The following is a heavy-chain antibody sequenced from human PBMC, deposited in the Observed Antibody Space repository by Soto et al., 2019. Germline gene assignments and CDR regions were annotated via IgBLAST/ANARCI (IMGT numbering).Heavy chain of an antibody. D-gene: IGHD3-10*01. CDR3: ARRHMVRGVIISLRYYYGMDV. CDR1: GGSISSSSYY. CDR2: IYYSGST. J-gene: IGHJ6*02. Sequence: SETLSLTCTVSGGSISSSSYYWGWIRQPPGKGLEWIGSIYYSGSTYYNPSLKSRVTISVDTSKIQFSLKRSSVTAADTAVYYCARRHMVRGVIISLRYYYGMDVWGQGTTVTVSS. V-gene: IGHV4-39*01.